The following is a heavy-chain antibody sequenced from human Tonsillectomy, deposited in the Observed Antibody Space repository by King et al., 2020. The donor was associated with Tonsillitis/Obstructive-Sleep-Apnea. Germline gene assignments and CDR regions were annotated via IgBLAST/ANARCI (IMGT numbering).Heavy chain of an antibody. V-gene: IGHV7-4-1*02. Sequence: LQLVQSGSELKRPGASVKVSCKASGYTFASYAMNWVRQAPGQGLEWMGWINTNTGNPTYAQGFTGRFVFSLDTSVSTAYLQISRLKAEDTAVYYCAREGAGDYLSYYYMDVWGKGTTVTVSS. CDR2: INTNTGNP. CDR3: AREGAGDYLSYYYMDV. J-gene: IGHJ6*03. D-gene: IGHD4-17*01. CDR1: GYTFASYA.